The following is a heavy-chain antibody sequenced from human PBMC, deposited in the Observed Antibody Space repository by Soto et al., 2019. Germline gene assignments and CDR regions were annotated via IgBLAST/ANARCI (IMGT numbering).Heavy chain of an antibody. J-gene: IGHJ6*02. CDR3: ARQRVATITLLYDYGMDV. V-gene: IGHV4-39*01. CDR1: GGSISSSSYY. Sequence: SETLSLTCTVSGGSISSSSYYWGWIRQPPGKGLEWIGSIYYSGSTYYNPSLKSRVTISVDTSKNQFSLKLSSVTAADTAVYYCARQRVATITLLYDYGMDVWGQGTTVTVSS. D-gene: IGHD5-12*01. CDR2: IYYSGST.